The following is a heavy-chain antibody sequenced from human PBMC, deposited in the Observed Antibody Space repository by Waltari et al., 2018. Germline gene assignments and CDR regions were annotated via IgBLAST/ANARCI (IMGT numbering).Heavy chain of an antibody. V-gene: IGHV4-39*01. D-gene: IGHD6-13*01. J-gene: IGHJ4*02. CDR3: ARLWGGEIAADGSLDY. Sequence: QLQLQESGPGLVKPSETLSLTCTVSGGSISSSSSYWGWIRQPPGKGLEWIGSIYYSGSTYYNPSLKSRVTISVDTSKNQFSLKLSSVTAADTAVYYCARLWGGEIAADGSLDYWGQGTLVTVSS. CDR2: IYYSGST. CDR1: GGSISSSSSY.